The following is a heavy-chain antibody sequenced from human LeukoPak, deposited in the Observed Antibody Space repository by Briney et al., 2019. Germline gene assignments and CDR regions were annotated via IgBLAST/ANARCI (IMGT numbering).Heavy chain of an antibody. V-gene: IGHV3-23*01. Sequence: GGSLRLSCAASGFTFSSYAMSWVRQAPGKGLEWVSGISGSGDNTYYADSVKGRFIISRDNSKNTLYVQVNSLGTEDTAAYYCAKGSYYDSSGSFYFDYWGQGTLVTVSS. CDR2: ISGSGDNT. CDR1: GFTFSSYA. CDR3: AKGSYYDSSGSFYFDY. J-gene: IGHJ4*02. D-gene: IGHD3-22*01.